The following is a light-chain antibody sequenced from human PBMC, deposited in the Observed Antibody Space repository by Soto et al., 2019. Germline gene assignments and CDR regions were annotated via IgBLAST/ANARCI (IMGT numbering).Light chain of an antibody. Sequence: QSALTQPPSASGSPGQSVTISCTGTSSDIGAYNYVSWYQQHPGKAPRLMIYDVSKRPLGVPDRFSGSKSGYTASLTVSGLQPEDEADDYCTSFAGSNDLGVFGGGTQLTVL. CDR3: TSFAGSNDLGV. CDR2: DVS. J-gene: IGLJ2*01. CDR1: SSDIGAYNY. V-gene: IGLV2-8*01.